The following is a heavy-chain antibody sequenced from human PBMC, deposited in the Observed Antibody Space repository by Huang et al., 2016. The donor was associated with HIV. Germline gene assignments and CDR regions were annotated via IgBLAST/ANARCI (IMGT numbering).Heavy chain of an antibody. J-gene: IGHJ4*02. D-gene: IGHD3-22*01. V-gene: IGHV5-51*01. Sequence: EVQPAQSGAEVKKPGESLKISCKGSGFSFTNYWRGWVRQLPGKGLEWLVIIYAGDSDTKYGPSCQGQVTIAADKSISTAYLQWSSLKASDTAMYYCARSTSGYYYRTDYWGQGTLVTVSS. CDR2: IYAGDSDT. CDR3: ARSTSGYYYRTDY. CDR1: GFSFTNYW.